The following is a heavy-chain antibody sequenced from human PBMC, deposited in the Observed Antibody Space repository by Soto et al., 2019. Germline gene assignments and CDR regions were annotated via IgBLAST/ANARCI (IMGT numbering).Heavy chain of an antibody. D-gene: IGHD2-2*03. CDR2: IIPIFGTA. CDR1: GGTFSSYA. J-gene: IGHJ6*02. Sequence: SVKVSCKASGGTFSSYAISWVRQAPGQGLEWMGGIIPIFGTANYAQKFQGRVTITADESTSTAYMELSSLRSEDTAVYYCTRVDIVVGYYYGMDVWGQGTTVTVSS. CDR3: TRVDIVVGYYYGMDV. V-gene: IGHV1-69*13.